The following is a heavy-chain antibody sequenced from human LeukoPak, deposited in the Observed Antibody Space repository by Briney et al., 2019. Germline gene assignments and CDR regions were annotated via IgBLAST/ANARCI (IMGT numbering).Heavy chain of an antibody. CDR1: GYTFTSYY. CDR2: INPSGGST. J-gene: IGHJ5*02. V-gene: IGHV1-46*01. Sequence: ASVKVSCKASGYTFTSYYMHWVRQAPGRGLEWMGIINPSGGSTSYAQKFQGRVTMTRDMSTSTVYMELRSLRSDDTAVYYCARERRDGYNHNWFDPWGQGTLVTVSS. CDR3: ARERRDGYNHNWFDP. D-gene: IGHD5-24*01.